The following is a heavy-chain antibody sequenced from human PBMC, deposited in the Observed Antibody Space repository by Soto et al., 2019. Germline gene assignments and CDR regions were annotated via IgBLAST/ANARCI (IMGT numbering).Heavy chain of an antibody. CDR3: AKGMRSGYSRDYYYYYGMDV. CDR2: ISGSGGST. D-gene: IGHD5-12*01. J-gene: IGHJ6*02. Sequence: GGSLRLSCAASGFTFSSYAMSWVRQAPGKGLEWVSAISGSGGSTYYADSVKGRFTISRDNSKNTLYLQMNSLRAEDTAVYYCAKGMRSGYSRDYYYYYGMDVWGQGTTVTLSS. CDR1: GFTFSSYA. V-gene: IGHV3-23*01.